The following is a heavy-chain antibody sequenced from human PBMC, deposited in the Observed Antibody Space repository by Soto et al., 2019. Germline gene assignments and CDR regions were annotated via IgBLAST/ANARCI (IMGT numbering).Heavy chain of an antibody. CDR3: ARDHYYDSSGYDP. Sequence: SVQVSSEACGYTFTSYGIGWVRQAPVQGLEWMGGIIPIFGPANYAQKFQGRVTITADESTSTAYMELSSLRSEDTAVYYCARDHYYDSSGYDPWGQGTLVTVAS. CDR1: GYTFTSYG. D-gene: IGHD3-22*01. V-gene: IGHV1-69*01. CDR2: IIPIFGPA. J-gene: IGHJ5*02.